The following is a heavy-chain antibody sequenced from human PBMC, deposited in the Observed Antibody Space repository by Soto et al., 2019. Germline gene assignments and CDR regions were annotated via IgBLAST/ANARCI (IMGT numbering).Heavy chain of an antibody. CDR2: IFSNDEK. CDR1: GFSLSNARMG. J-gene: IGHJ5*02. Sequence: QVTLKESGPVLVKPTETLTLTCTVSGFSLSNARMGVSWIRQPPGKALEWLAHIFSNDEKSYSTSLKSRLTTSKDTSKRQVVLTMTNMDPVDTATYYCARIRYYYGSGSLGRANWFDPWGQGTLVTVSS. V-gene: IGHV2-26*01. CDR3: ARIRYYYGSGSLGRANWFDP. D-gene: IGHD3-10*01.